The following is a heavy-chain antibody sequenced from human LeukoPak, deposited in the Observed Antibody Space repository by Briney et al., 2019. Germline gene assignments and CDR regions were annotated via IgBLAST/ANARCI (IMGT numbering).Heavy chain of an antibody. J-gene: IGHJ4*02. D-gene: IGHD3-16*01. Sequence: ASVKVSCKASGYTFTSYGISWVRQAPGQGLEWMGWISAYNGDTNYAQKLQGRVTMTTDTSTNTAYMELRSLRSDDTAVYYCAREGLGELTLDYWGQGTLVTVSS. CDR3: AREGLGELTLDY. V-gene: IGHV1-18*01. CDR2: ISAYNGDT. CDR1: GYTFTSYG.